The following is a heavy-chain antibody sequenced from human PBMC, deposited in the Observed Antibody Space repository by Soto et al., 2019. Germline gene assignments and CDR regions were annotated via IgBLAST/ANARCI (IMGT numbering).Heavy chain of an antibody. CDR3: AREIVVSARWFDP. D-gene: IGHD3-22*01. CDR2: IYYSGST. CDR1: GASISSGGHY. V-gene: IGHV4-31*03. Sequence: QVQLQESGPGLVKPSQTLSLTCTVSGASISSGGHYWSWIRQHPGKGLEWIGYIYYSGSTYYNPSLTRRVIISVDTSKNQFALKLNSVTAADTAVYYCAREIVVSARWFDPWGQGTLVTVSS. J-gene: IGHJ5*02.